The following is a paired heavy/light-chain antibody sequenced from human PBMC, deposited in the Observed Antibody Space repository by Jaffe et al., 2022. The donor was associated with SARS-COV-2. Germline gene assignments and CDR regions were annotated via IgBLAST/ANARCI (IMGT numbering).Heavy chain of an antibody. D-gene: IGHD7-27*01. CDR3: ARDHTGDVYELGY. Sequence: QVQLVQSGAEVKKPGASVKLSCEASGYTFTNYYMHWVRQAPGQGLEWMGVINPSGGSTSYAQQFQGRITMTRDTSTSTVNMELSSLRSEDTAVYYCARDHTGDVYELGYWGQGTLVTVSS. V-gene: IGHV1-46*01. CDR1: GYTFTNYY. J-gene: IGHJ4*02. CDR2: INPSGGST.
Light chain of an antibody. CDR3: QSADSSGTYVV. CDR1: ALAKQY. Sequence: SYELTQPPSVSVSPGQTARITCSADALAKQYAYWYQQKPGQAPVMVIYRDSERPSGIPERISGSSSGTTVTLTISGVQAEDEADYYCQSADSSGTYVVFGGGTKLTVL. V-gene: IGLV3-25*03. CDR2: RDS. J-gene: IGLJ2*01.